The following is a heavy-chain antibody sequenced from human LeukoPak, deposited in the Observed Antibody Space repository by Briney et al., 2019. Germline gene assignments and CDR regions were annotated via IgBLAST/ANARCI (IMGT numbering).Heavy chain of an antibody. CDR2: ISGSGGST. V-gene: IGHV3-23*01. J-gene: IGHJ4*02. CDR1: GFTFSSYA. D-gene: IGHD2-15*01. Sequence: GGSLRLSCAASGFTFSSYAMSWVHQAPGKGLEWVSAISGSGGSTYYADSVKGRFTISRDNSKNTLYLQMNSLRAEDTAVYYCAKDKHDYSIPFFDYWGQGTLVTVSS. CDR3: AKDKHDYSIPFFDY.